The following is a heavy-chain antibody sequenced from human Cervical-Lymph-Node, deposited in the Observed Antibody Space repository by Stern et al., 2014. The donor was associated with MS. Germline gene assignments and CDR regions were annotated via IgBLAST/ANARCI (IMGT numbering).Heavy chain of an antibody. J-gene: IGHJ6*02. D-gene: IGHD4-11*01. CDR2: IHPGDSDT. V-gene: IGHV5-51*01. CDR3: ARHQTDYKGRDYYYYGMDV. Sequence: EVHLVESGAEVKKPGESLKISCKGSGYSFTSHWIGWVRQMPGKGLEWMGMIHPGDSDTRYSPAFQGQDTNSAGNSISTAYLQWSSLKASDTAIYYCARHQTDYKGRDYYYYGMDVWGQGTTVTVSS. CDR1: GYSFTSHW.